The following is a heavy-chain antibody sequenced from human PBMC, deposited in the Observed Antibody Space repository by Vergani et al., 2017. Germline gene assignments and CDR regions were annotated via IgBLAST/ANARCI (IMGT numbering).Heavy chain of an antibody. CDR3: AKDISVAGFFDY. J-gene: IGHJ4*02. CDR1: GFTFDDYA. CDR2: ISGDGGST. Sequence: EVQLVESGGGVVQPGGSLRLSCAASGFTFDDYAMHWVRQDPGKGLEWVSLISGDGGSTYYADSVKGQFTISRDNSKNSLYLQMKRLRTEDTALYYCAKDISVAGFFDYWGQGTLVTVSS. V-gene: IGHV3-43*02. D-gene: IGHD6-19*01.